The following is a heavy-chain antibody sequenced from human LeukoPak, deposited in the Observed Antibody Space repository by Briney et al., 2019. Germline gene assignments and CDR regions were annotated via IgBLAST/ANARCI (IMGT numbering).Heavy chain of an antibody. V-gene: IGHV1-69*05. D-gene: IGHD3-10*01. CDR2: IIPIFGTA. Sequence: SVKVSCKASGGTFSSYAISLVRQAPGQGLEWMGGIIPIFGTANYAQKFQGRVTITTDESTSTAYMELSSLRSEDTAVYYCASLLNYYGSGSYYAEEDVWGKGTTVTVSS. CDR3: ASLLNYYGSGSYYAEEDV. CDR1: GGTFSSYA. J-gene: IGHJ6*04.